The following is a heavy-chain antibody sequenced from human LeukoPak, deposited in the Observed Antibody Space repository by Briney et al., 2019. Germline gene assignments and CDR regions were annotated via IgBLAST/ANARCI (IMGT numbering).Heavy chain of an antibody. D-gene: IGHD3-10*01. CDR3: ARDYAYGSALFDY. CDR1: GFTFSSYA. J-gene: IGHJ4*02. CDR2: ISDSGVNQ. Sequence: PGRSLRLSCAASGFTFSSYAMHWVRQTPAKGLEWVAVISDSGVNQYYADSVKGRFTISRDNSKNTLYLQMNSLRPEDTAVYYCARDYAYGSALFDYWGQGTLVTVSS. V-gene: IGHV3-30-3*01.